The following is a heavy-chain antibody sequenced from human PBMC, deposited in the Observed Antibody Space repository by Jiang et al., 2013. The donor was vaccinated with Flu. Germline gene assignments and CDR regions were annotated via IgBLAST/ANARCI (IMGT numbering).Heavy chain of an antibody. CDR1: GGSISSGGYY. D-gene: IGHD5-18*01. CDR2: IYYSGST. CDR3: ARIHTRNYYYYYGMDV. Sequence: SQTLSLTCTVSGGSISSGGYYWSWIRQHPGKGLEWIGYIYYSGSTYYNPSLKSLVTISVDTSKNQFSLKLSSVTAADTAVYYCARIHTRNYYYYYGMDVWGKGTTVTVSS. J-gene: IGHJ6*04. V-gene: IGHV4-31*01.